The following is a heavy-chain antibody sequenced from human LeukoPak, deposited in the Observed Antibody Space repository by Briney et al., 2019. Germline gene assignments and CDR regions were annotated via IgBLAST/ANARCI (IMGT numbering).Heavy chain of an antibody. CDR1: GYTFTGYY. J-gene: IGHJ4*02. CDR2: INPNSGGT. CDR3: ARDERSSGPLFDY. Sequence: GGSVNVSCKASGYTFTGYYMNWVRQAPGQGLEWMGWINPNSGGTNYAQKFQGRVTMTRDTSISTAYMELSRLRSDDTAVYYCARDERSSGPLFDYWGQGTLVTVSS. D-gene: IGHD6-19*01. V-gene: IGHV1-2*02.